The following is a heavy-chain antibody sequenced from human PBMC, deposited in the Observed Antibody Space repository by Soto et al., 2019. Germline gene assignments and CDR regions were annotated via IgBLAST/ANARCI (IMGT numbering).Heavy chain of an antibody. J-gene: IGHJ4*02. CDR2: ISYDGSNK. Sequence: GVLRLSCAASGFTFSSYAMHWVRQAPGKGLEWVAVISYDGSNKYYADSVKGRFTISRDNSKNTLYLQMNSLRAEDTAVYYCARDPPPRGYYSDYWGQGALVTVSS. CDR1: GFTFSSYA. CDR3: ARDPPPRGYYSDY. V-gene: IGHV3-30-3*01.